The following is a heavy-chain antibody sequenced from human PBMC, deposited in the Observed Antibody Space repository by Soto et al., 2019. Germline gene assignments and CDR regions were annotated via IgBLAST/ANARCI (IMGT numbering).Heavy chain of an antibody. CDR3: VKNRGTVSLVNWSFAT. CDR2: IHGDGAYI. Sequence: EVQLLESGGGLVQPGGSLRLSCAASGFIFSCCAMRWVRQAPGKGLDYVSTIHGDGAYIHYSDSVKGRLTISRENSRNMLYLQMNSLRADEQVVDYCVKNRGTVSLVNWSFATWGRGSLVTVSS. J-gene: IGHJ2*01. V-gene: IGHV3-23*01. D-gene: IGHD3-10*01. CDR1: GFIFSCCA.